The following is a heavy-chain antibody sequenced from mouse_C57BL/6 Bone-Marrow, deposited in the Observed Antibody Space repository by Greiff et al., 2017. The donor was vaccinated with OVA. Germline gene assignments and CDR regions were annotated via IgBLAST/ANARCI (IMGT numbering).Heavy chain of an antibody. D-gene: IGHD1-2*01. CDR1: GYTFTSYW. Sequence: QVQLQQSGAELVKPGASVKMSCTASGYTFTSYWITWVSQSPGQGLEWMGDIYRGSGSTYYTEKFKSQATLTVDTSSSTAYMQLSSLTSEDSAVYDCASRDYGPWYFDDWGTGTTVTVSA. CDR3: ASRDYGPWYFDD. CDR2: IYRGSGST. V-gene: IGHV1-55*01. J-gene: IGHJ1*03.